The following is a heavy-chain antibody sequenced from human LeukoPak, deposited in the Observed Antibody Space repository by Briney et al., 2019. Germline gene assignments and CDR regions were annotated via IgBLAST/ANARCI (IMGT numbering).Heavy chain of an antibody. CDR3: AGDFSPFRTSHCSDI. CDR2: ISYDGSNK. V-gene: IGHV3-30*03. J-gene: IGHJ3*02. D-gene: IGHD2-2*01. CDR1: GFTFSSYG. Sequence: GGSLRLSCAASGFTFSSYGMHWVRQAPGKGLEWVAVISYDGSNKYYADSVKGRFTISRDNSKNTLYLQMNSLRAEDTAVYYCAGDFSPFRTSHCSDIWGQGTMILVSS.